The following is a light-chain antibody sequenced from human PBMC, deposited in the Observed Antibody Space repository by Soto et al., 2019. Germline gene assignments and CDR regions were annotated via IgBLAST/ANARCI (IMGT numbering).Light chain of an antibody. CDR3: QKRSYWLS. J-gene: IGKJ4*01. V-gene: IGKV3-11*01. CDR2: EAS. Sequence: EIVLTQSPATLSLSPGERATLSCRASQSVSNYLAWYQQKPGQAPRLLTYEASNRASGIPARFSGSGSGTDFTPTISSLEPEDFAVYYCQKRSYWLSFGGGTKVDIK. CDR1: QSVSNY.